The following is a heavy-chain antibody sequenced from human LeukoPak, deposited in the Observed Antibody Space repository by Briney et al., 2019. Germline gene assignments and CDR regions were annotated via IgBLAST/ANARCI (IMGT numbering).Heavy chain of an antibody. J-gene: IGHJ3*02. CDR1: GYRFTSYW. CDR2: IYPGDSDT. V-gene: IGHV5-51*01. Sequence: GESLKISCKGSGYRFTSYWIGWVRQMPGKGVEWMGFIYPGDSDTRYSPSFQGQVTISADKSMSTAYLQWSSLKASDTAMYYCARRRGRYSGDAFDIWGQGTMVTVSS. D-gene: IGHD1-26*01. CDR3: ARRRGRYSGDAFDI.